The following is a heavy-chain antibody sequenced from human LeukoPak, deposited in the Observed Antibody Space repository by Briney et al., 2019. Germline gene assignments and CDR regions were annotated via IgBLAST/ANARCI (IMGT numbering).Heavy chain of an antibody. J-gene: IGHJ4*02. V-gene: IGHV1-2*04. Sequence: GASVKVSCKASGYTFTGYYMHWVRRAPGQGLEWMGWINPNSGGTNYAQKFQGWVTMTRDTSISTAYMELSRLRSDDTAVYYCARDGDSSGYVDYWGQGTLVTVSS. CDR3: ARDGDSSGYVDY. CDR2: INPNSGGT. CDR1: GYTFTGYY. D-gene: IGHD3-22*01.